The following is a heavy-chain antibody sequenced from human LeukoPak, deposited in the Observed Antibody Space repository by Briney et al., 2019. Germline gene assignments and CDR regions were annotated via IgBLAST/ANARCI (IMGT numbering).Heavy chain of an antibody. CDR3: ARGHCSGGSCLRQYNYMDV. D-gene: IGHD2-15*01. V-gene: IGHV3-21*01. Sequence: PGGSLRLSCAASGFTFSSYSMNWVRQAPGKGLEWVSSISSSSSYIYYADSVKGRFTISRDNAKNSLYLQMNSLRAEDTAVYYCARGHCSGGSCLRQYNYMDVWGKGTTVTVSS. CDR1: GFTFSSYS. J-gene: IGHJ6*03. CDR2: ISSSSSYI.